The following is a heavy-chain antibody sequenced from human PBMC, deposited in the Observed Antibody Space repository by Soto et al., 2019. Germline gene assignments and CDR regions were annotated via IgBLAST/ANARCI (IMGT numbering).Heavy chain of an antibody. J-gene: IGHJ5*02. Sequence: QVQLVESGGGLVQPGGSLRLSCAVSGFMFSDYYMAWIRQAPGKGLEWISYISSSGNTIYYAVSVKGRFTVSRDNANSTLHLQMNSLSADDTSLYYGARGVRSSLTAIGGFDPWGQGTLVTVSS. CDR3: ARGVRSSLTAIGGFDP. CDR1: GFMFSDYY. D-gene: IGHD2-21*02. V-gene: IGHV3-11*01. CDR2: ISSSGNTI.